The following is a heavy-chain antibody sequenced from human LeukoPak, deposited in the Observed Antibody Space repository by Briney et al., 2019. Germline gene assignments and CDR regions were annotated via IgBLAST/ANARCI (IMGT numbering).Heavy chain of an antibody. Sequence: ASVKVSYKASGYTFTSYGISWVRQAPGQGLEWMGWISAYNGNTNYAQKLQGRVTMTTDTSTSTAYMELRSLRSDDTAVYYCARVQHYYDSSGYSFDYWGQGTLVTVSS. J-gene: IGHJ4*02. CDR2: ISAYNGNT. D-gene: IGHD3-22*01. CDR1: GYTFTSYG. V-gene: IGHV1-18*01. CDR3: ARVQHYYDSSGYSFDY.